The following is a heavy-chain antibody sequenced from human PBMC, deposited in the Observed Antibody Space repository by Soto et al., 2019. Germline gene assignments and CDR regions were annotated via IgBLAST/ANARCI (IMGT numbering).Heavy chain of an antibody. Sequence: QVQLVESGGGVVQPGRSLRLSCAASGFTFNNYGMHWVRQAPGKGLEWLAVIWNDGSNSSYANSVKGRFTISRDNSKNTLYLQMSSLRAEDTGLYYCARRQIPPPTRGAANARGAMDVWGQGTTVTVSS. CDR2: IWNDGSNS. CDR3: ARRQIPPPTRGAANARGAMDV. J-gene: IGHJ6*02. D-gene: IGHD6-13*01. V-gene: IGHV3-33*01. CDR1: GFTFNNYG.